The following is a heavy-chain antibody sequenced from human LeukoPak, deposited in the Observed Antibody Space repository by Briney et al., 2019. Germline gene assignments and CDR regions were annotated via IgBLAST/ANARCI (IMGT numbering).Heavy chain of an antibody. J-gene: IGHJ6*02. Sequence: GGSLTLSCSASGFTFSNAWMNWVRQAPGKGLELVSSITTSGTYIYYADSVKGGFTISRDNAKNSLYMQMNRLRGEDTAVYYCARPFYYDSNGGEGMYVWGQGTTVTVSS. V-gene: IGHV3-21*06. CDR1: GFTFSNAW. CDR3: ARPFYYDSNGGEGMYV. D-gene: IGHD3-22*01. CDR2: ITTSGTYI.